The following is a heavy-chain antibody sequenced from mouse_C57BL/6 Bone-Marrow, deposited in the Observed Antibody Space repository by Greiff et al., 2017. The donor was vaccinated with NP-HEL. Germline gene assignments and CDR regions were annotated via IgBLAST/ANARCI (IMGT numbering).Heavy chain of an antibody. CDR3: ARSGTGDYAMDY. V-gene: IGHV1-53*01. D-gene: IGHD3-1*01. Sequence: QVQLQQPGTELVKPGASVKLSCKASGYTFTSYWMHWVKQRPGQGLEWIGNINPSNGGTNYNEKFKSKATLTVAKSSSTAYMQLSSLTSEDSAVYYCARSGTGDYAMDYWGQGTSVTVSS. CDR1: GYTFTSYW. CDR2: INPSNGGT. J-gene: IGHJ4*01.